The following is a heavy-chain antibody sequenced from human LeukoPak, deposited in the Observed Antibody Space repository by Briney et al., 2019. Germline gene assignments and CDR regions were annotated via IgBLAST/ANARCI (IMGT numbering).Heavy chain of an antibody. CDR3: ARVLRFLEWLPHDGYYYYGMDV. Sequence: SVKVSCKASGGTCSSYAISLVRQAPGQGLEWMGRIIPILGIANYAQKFQGGVTITANKSTSTAYMELSSLRSEDTAVYYCARVLRFLEWLPHDGYYYYGMDVWGQGTTVTVSS. J-gene: IGHJ6*02. CDR1: GGTCSSYA. V-gene: IGHV1-69*04. D-gene: IGHD3-3*01. CDR2: IIPILGIA.